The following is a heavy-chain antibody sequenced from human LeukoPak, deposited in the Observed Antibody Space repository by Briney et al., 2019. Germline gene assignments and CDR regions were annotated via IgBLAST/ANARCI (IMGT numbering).Heavy chain of an antibody. V-gene: IGHV4-59*08. CDR1: GGSITNYY. CDR2: IFNSGST. Sequence: SETLSLTCTVSGGSITNYYWSWIRQPPGKGLEWIGYIFNSGSTSYNPSLKSRVTISVDTSKNQFSLKLSSVTAADTAVYYCARSKNFDYWSQGTLVTVSS. CDR3: ARSKNFDY. J-gene: IGHJ4*02.